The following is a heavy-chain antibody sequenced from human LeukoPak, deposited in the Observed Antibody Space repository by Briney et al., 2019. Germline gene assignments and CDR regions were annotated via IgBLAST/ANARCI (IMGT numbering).Heavy chain of an antibody. CDR2: IYYSGST. CDR3: ARHNADSSGPLEPFDY. J-gene: IGHJ4*02. CDR1: GGSISSYY. D-gene: IGHD3-22*01. V-gene: IGHV4-59*08. Sequence: SETLSLTCAVSGGSISSYYWSWIRQPPGKGLEWIGFIYYSGSTKYNPSLKSRVTISVDTSNNQFSLRLTSVTAADTAVYYCARHNADSSGPLEPFDYWGQGTLVTVSS.